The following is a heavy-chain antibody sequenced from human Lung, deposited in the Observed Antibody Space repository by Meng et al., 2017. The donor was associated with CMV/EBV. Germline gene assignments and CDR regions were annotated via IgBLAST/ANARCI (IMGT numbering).Heavy chain of an antibody. CDR1: GDCSTNHNW. V-gene: IGHV4-4*02. CDR3: LRRLRGSV. J-gene: IGHJ1*01. Sequence: QVQVRESGLAMGTPSEHLTVTCAADGDCSTNHNWWECVRQPREQGLERVCDTPHRGTTSHHPSLKSRISTSEDKSNHLFSMKLTSATAATTAVYHCLRRLRGSVWCKGSLVTVSS. D-gene: IGHD3-10*01. CDR2: TPHRGTT.